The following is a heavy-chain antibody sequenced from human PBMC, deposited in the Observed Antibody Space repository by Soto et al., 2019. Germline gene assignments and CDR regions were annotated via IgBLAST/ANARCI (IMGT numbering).Heavy chain of an antibody. V-gene: IGHV3-23*01. CDR3: ANRPLNSGSYLVFDY. D-gene: IGHD1-26*01. CDR1: GFTFSSYA. Sequence: GGSLRLSCAASGFTFSSYAMSWVRQAPGKGLEWVSAISGSGGSTYYADSVKGRFTISRDNSKNTLYLQMNSLRAEDTAVYYCANRPLNSGSYLVFDYWGQGTLVTVSS. J-gene: IGHJ4*02. CDR2: ISGSGGST.